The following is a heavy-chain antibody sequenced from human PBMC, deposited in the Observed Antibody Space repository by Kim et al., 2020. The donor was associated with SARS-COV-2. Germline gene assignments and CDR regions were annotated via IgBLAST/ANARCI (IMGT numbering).Heavy chain of an antibody. D-gene: IGHD7-27*01. V-gene: IGHV4-34*13. J-gene: IGHJ6*03. CDR3: AREFWGWGYYYYYMDV. Sequence: SLKSRVTISVDTSKNQFALKLSSVTAADTAVYYCAREFWGWGYYYYYMDVWGKGTTVTVSS.